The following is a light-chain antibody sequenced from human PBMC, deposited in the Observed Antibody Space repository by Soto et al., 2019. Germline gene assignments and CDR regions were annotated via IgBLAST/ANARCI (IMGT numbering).Light chain of an antibody. J-gene: IGLJ3*02. CDR3: CSYTSSNTWV. CDR1: SSDVGSYNH. CDR2: EVN. V-gene: IGLV2-14*01. Sequence: QSALTQPASVSGSPGQSITISCTGTSSDVGSYNHVSWYQQHPGKAPKLLISEVNNRPSGVSIRFSGSKSGSTASLTISGLQAEDEADYYCCSYTSSNTWVFGGGTKLTVL.